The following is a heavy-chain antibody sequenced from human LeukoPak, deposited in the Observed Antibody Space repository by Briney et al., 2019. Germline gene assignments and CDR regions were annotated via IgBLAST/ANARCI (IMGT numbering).Heavy chain of an antibody. D-gene: IGHD3-22*01. CDR2: IYYSGST. CDR1: GGSFSGYY. CDR3: ARPFFGDYYDSSGYYGNDY. Sequence: PSETLSLTCAVYGGSFSGYYWSWIRQPPGKGLEWIGSIYYSGSTYYNPSLKSRVTISVDTSKNQFSLKLSSVTAADTAVYYCARPFFGDYYDSSGYYGNDYWGQGTLVTVSS. V-gene: IGHV4-34*01. J-gene: IGHJ4*02.